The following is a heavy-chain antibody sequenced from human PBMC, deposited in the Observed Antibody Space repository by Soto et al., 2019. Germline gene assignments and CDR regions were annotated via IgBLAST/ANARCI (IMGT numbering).Heavy chain of an antibody. CDR1: GFTFSSYA. D-gene: IGHD3-10*01. V-gene: IGHV3-30-3*01. CDR2: ISYDGSKK. CDR3: ARDPGSYFDY. Sequence: QVQLVESGGGVVQPGRSLRLSCAASGFTFSSYAMHWVRQAPGKGLEWVAVISYDGSKKHYADSVKGRFTISRDNSKNTLYLQMNSLRAEDTAVYHCARDPGSYFDYWGQGTLVTVSS. J-gene: IGHJ4*02.